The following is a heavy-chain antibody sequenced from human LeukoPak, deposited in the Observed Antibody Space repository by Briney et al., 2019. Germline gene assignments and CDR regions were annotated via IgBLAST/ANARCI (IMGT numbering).Heavy chain of an antibody. J-gene: IGHJ3*02. Sequence: SGPALVKTTPTRTLTCAFSGLSLSTSGMCVSRIRQPPGKALEWLARIDWDDDKYYSTSLKTRLTISKDTSKNQVVLTMTNMDPVDTATYYCARIRRQLVHDAFDIWGQGTMVTVSS. V-gene: IGHV2-70*11. CDR2: IDWDDDK. D-gene: IGHD6-6*01. CDR1: GLSLSTSGMC. CDR3: ARIRRQLVHDAFDI.